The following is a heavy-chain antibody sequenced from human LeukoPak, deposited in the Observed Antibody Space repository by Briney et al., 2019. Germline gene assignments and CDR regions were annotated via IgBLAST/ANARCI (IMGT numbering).Heavy chain of an antibody. CDR2: INHSGGT. D-gene: IGHD6-19*01. CDR1: GGSFSGYY. J-gene: IGHJ4*02. V-gene: IGHV4-34*01. Sequence: SETLSLTCAVYGGSFSGYYWSWIRQPPGKGLEWIGEINHSGGTNYNPSLKSRVTISVDTSKNQFSLKLSSVTAADTAVYYCARGSQWLTDYFDYWGQGTLVTVSS. CDR3: ARGSQWLTDYFDY.